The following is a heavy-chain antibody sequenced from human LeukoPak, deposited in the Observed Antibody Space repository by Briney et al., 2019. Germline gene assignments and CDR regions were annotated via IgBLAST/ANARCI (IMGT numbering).Heavy chain of an antibody. J-gene: IGHJ6*02. D-gene: IGHD6-6*01. CDR1: GFTFNTYA. CDR3: ARDQEYSSSSPYYYYGMDV. Sequence: PGGSLRLSCAASGFTFNTYAMSWVRQAPGKGLEWVAVIWYDGSNKYYADSVKGRFTISRDNSKNTLYLQMNSLRAEDTAVYYCARDQEYSSSSPYYYYGMDVWGQGTTVTVSS. V-gene: IGHV3-33*08. CDR2: IWYDGSNK.